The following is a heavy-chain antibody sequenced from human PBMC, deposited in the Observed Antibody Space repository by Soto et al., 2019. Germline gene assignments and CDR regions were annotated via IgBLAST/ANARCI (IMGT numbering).Heavy chain of an antibody. CDR1: GYSFTTYG. CDR3: AREGPAPYYYYGMDV. Sequence: QVQLVQSRGEVKKPGASVKVSCKTSGYSFTTYGISWVRQAPGQGLEWMGWISGYNGNTNYAQKHQGRVTMTTDTSTSTAYMELRGLRSDDKAVYYCAREGPAPYYYYGMDVWGQGSTVTVSS. J-gene: IGHJ6*02. V-gene: IGHV1-18*01. CDR2: ISGYNGNT.